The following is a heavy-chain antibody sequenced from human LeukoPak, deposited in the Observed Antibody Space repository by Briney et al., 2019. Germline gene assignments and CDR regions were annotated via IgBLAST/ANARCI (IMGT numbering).Heavy chain of an antibody. V-gene: IGHV3-23*01. Sequence: GGSLRLSCAASGFTFSSHGMNWVRQAPGKGLEWVSGISPNGVITYYADSVKGRFTISRDNSKGTVYLQMNSLRPEDTAVYYCARAGVWDYSDSSGYHNAAFDIWGQGTMVTVSS. CDR1: GFTFSSHG. CDR3: ARAGVWDYSDSSGYHNAAFDI. CDR2: ISPNGVIT. J-gene: IGHJ3*02. D-gene: IGHD3-22*01.